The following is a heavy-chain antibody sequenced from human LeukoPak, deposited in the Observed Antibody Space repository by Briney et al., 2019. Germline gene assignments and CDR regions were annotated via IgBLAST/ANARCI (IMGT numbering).Heavy chain of an antibody. D-gene: IGHD4-23*01. Sequence: GGSLRLSCAASGFTLTTYAMYWVRQAPGKGLEWVSYISSSGSTIYYADSVKGRFTISRDNAKNSLYLQMNSLRAEDTAVYYCARVTVVTGFDYWGQGTLVTVSS. CDR2: ISSSGSTI. CDR3: ARVTVVTGFDY. CDR1: GFTLTTYA. J-gene: IGHJ4*02. V-gene: IGHV3-48*03.